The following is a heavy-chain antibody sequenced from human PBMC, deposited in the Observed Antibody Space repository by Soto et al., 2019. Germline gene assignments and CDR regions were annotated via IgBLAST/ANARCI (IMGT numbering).Heavy chain of an antibody. CDR1: GGSISSSNW. CDR3: ASVGYYGSGSHFQH. CDR2: IYHSGST. D-gene: IGHD3-10*01. Sequence: QVQLQESGPGLVKPSGTLSLTCAVSGGSISSSNWWSWVRQPPGKGLEWIGEIYHSGSTNYNPSPNGRVTSPVDKPKNQFSLKLSSVTAADTAVYYCASVGYYGSGSHFQHWGQGTLVTVSS. V-gene: IGHV4-4*02. J-gene: IGHJ1*01.